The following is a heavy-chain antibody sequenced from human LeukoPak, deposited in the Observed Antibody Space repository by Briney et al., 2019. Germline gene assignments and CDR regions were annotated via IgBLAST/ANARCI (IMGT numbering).Heavy chain of an antibody. J-gene: IGHJ4*02. CDR2: ISNSGGST. CDR3: AKGVGFGESNFDY. D-gene: IGHD3-10*01. CDR1: GFTFSSYA. V-gene: IGHV3-23*01. Sequence: QPGGSLRLSCAASGFTFSSYAMSWVRQAPGKGLEWVSVISNSGGSTYYADSVKGRFTISRDNSKNTLCLQMNSLRAEDTAVYYCAKGVGFGESNFDYWGQGTLVTVSS.